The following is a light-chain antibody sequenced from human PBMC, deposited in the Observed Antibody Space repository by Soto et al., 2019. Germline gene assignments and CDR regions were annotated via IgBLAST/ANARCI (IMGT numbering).Light chain of an antibody. CDR3: QQRSNWPIT. V-gene: IGKV3-11*01. CDR1: QSVGSF. CDR2: DAS. J-gene: IGKJ5*01. Sequence: EIVLTQSPATLSLSPGETATLSCSASQSVGSFLAWYQQTPGQAPRLLIYDASNKATGIPARFSGSGSGTDFTLVISSLEPEYFAVYFCQQRSNWPITFGQGTRLESK.